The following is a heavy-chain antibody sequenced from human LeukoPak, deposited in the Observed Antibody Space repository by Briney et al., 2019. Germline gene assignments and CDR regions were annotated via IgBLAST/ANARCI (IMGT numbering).Heavy chain of an antibody. D-gene: IGHD5-18*01. CDR2: NNPSGGST. Sequence: ASVKVSCKASGYTFTSYYMHWVRQAPGQGLEWMGINNPSGGSTSYAQKFQGRVTMTRDTSTSTVYMELSSLRSEDTAVYYCARYGLLRLSEINAFHIWGQGTMVTVSS. CDR1: GYTFTSYY. CDR3: ARYGLLRLSEINAFHI. J-gene: IGHJ3*02. V-gene: IGHV1-46*01.